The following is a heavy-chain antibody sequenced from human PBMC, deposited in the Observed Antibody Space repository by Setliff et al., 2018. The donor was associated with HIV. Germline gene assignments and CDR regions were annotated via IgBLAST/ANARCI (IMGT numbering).Heavy chain of an antibody. D-gene: IGHD3-3*01. CDR1: GFTFSSYW. Sequence: PGGSLRLSCAASGFTFSSYWMHWVRQAPGKGLVWVSRINSDGSYTSYAESVKGRFTISRDNAKNTLFLQMDSLRAEDTALYYCAKQRYYDGNDGFDVWGQGTMVTVSS. CDR2: INSDGSYT. CDR3: AKQRYYDGNDGFDV. J-gene: IGHJ3*01. V-gene: IGHV3-74*01.